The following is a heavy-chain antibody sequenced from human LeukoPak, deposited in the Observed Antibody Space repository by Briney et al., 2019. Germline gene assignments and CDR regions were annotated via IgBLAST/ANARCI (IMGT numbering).Heavy chain of an antibody. CDR3: ARGAMRYGSGIPAWY. Sequence: ASVKVSCKASGYTFTSYYMNWVRQAPGQGLEWMGIINPSGSSASYEQKFQGRVTMTSDTSTSTVYMELSSLSSEDTAVYYCARGAMRYGSGIPAWYWGQGTLVTVSS. V-gene: IGHV1-46*01. CDR2: INPSGSSA. J-gene: IGHJ4*02. D-gene: IGHD3-10*01. CDR1: GYTFTSYY.